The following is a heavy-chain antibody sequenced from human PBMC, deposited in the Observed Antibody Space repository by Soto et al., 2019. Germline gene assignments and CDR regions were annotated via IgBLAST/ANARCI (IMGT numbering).Heavy chain of an antibody. V-gene: IGHV4-59*01. Sequence: SETLSLTCTVSGGSISSYYWSWIRQPPGKGLEWIGYIYYSGSTNYNPSLKSRVTISVDTSKNQFSLKLSSVTAADTAVYYCARGRRYYYDSSGPGGAFDIWGQGTMVTVSS. J-gene: IGHJ3*02. CDR3: ARGRRYYYDSSGPGGAFDI. CDR2: IYYSGST. D-gene: IGHD3-22*01. CDR1: GGSISSYY.